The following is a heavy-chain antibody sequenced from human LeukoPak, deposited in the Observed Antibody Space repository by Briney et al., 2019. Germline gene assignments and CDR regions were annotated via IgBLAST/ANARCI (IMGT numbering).Heavy chain of an antibody. J-gene: IGHJ4*02. CDR1: GFTFSSHG. V-gene: IGHV3-30*02. D-gene: IGHD1-1*01. CDR3: TTFDY. Sequence: GGSLRLSCAASGFTFSSHGMHWVRQTPAKGLEWVAFIRYDGSNKYYADSVKGRFIISRDNSKNTLFLQMNSLRSEDTAVFYCTTFDYWGQGTLVTVSS. CDR2: IRYDGSNK.